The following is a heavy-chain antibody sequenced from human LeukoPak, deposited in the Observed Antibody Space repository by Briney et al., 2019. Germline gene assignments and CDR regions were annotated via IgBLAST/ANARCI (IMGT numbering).Heavy chain of an antibody. CDR2: ISGSGGST. V-gene: IGHV3-23*01. CDR1: GFTFSSYA. CDR3: ARDEYYYDSSGYYYPFDY. Sequence: GGSLRLSCAASGFTFSSYAMSWVRQAPGKGLEWVSAISGSGGSTYYADSVKGRFTISRDNSKNTLYLQMNSLRAEDTAVYYCARDEYYYDSSGYYYPFDYWGQGTLVTVSS. D-gene: IGHD3-22*01. J-gene: IGHJ4*02.